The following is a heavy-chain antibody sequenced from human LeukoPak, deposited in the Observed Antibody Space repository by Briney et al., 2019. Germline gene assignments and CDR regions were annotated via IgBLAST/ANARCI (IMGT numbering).Heavy chain of an antibody. CDR2: ISGSGTNT. D-gene: IGHD6-19*01. Sequence: GRSLRLSCAASGFTFISYSMSWVRQAPGKGLEWVSAISGSGTNTDYADSVKGRFTISRDNAKNSLYLQMNSLRAEDTALYYCARVSDISVAAYFDYWGQGTLVTVSS. V-gene: IGHV3-23*01. J-gene: IGHJ4*02. CDR1: GFTFISYS. CDR3: ARVSDISVAAYFDY.